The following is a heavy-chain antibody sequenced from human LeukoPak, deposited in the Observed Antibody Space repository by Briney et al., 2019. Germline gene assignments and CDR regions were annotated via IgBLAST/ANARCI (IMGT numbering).Heavy chain of an antibody. D-gene: IGHD6-13*01. Sequence: GGSLRLSCAASGFTFSSYAMSWVRQAPEKVLEWVSTISGSGGSTYYADSVKGRFSISRDNSNNTLYLHMDSLRAEDTAIYYLAKGIGGGYSRWSAFGYLGQGTPGNVSS. CDR1: GFTFSSYA. CDR3: AKGIGGGYSRWSAFGY. V-gene: IGHV3-23*01. J-gene: IGHJ4*03. CDR2: ISGSGGST.